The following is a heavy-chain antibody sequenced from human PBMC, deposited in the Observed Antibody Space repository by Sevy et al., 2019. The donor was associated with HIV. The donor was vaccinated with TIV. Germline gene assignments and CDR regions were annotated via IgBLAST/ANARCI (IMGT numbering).Heavy chain of an antibody. CDR1: GFAFYDYS. CDR3: AREGCTRPHDY. CDR2: LSFGCGKI. Sequence: GGSLRLSGAASGFAFYDYSMSWIRQAPGKGLEWVATLSFGCGKINYADSVKGRFTISRDNSKNSFYLQMDNLRVEDPALYYRAREGCTRPHDYWGQGTRVTVSS. D-gene: IGHD2-8*01. J-gene: IGHJ4*02. V-gene: IGHV3-23*01.